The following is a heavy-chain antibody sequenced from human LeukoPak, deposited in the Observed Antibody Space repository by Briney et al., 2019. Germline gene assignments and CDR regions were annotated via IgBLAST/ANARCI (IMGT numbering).Heavy chain of an antibody. CDR3: ASSYGDYVSSMGVWYYYMDV. J-gene: IGHJ6*03. CDR1: GYTFTSYG. CDR2: MNPNGGNT. V-gene: IGHV1-8*02. D-gene: IGHD4-17*01. Sequence: ASVKVSCKASGYTFTSYGINWVRQATGQGLEWVGCMNPNGGNTGYAQKFQGRVTMTRHTSITTAYMELSSLRSEDTAVYYCASSYGDYVSSMGVWYYYMDVWGKGTTVTTSS.